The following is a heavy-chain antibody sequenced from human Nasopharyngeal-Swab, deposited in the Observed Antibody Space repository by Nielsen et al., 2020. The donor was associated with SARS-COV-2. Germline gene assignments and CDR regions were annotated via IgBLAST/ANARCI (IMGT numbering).Heavy chain of an antibody. CDR1: GGTFSSYA. V-gene: IGHV1-69*13. Sequence: SVKVSCKASGGTFSSYAISWVRQAPGQGLEWMGGIIPIFGTANYAQKFQGRVTITADESTSTAYMELSSLRSEDTAVYYCARVGWYYYGSGSYYNHYYYYYMDVWGKGTTGTVSS. J-gene: IGHJ6*03. CDR2: IIPIFGTA. CDR3: ARVGWYYYGSGSYYNHYYYYYMDV. D-gene: IGHD3-10*01.